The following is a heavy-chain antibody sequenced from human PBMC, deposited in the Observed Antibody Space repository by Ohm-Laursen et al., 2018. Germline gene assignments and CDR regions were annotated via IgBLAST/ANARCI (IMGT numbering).Heavy chain of an antibody. V-gene: IGHV3-30*18. D-gene: IGHD3-10*01. Sequence: SLRLSCAAFGFTFSSYGMHWVRQAPGKGLEWVAVISFDGSNKYYADSVKGRFTISRDNSKNTLYLQMNSLRAEDTAVYYCAKIPMAYYYYYGMDVWGQGTTVTVSS. CDR3: AKIPMAYYYYYGMDV. CDR2: ISFDGSNK. CDR1: GFTFSSYG. J-gene: IGHJ6*02.